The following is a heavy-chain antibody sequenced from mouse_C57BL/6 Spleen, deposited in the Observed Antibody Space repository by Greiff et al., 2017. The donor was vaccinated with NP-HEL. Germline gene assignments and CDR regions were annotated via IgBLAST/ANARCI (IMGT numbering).Heavy chain of an antibody. D-gene: IGHD1-1*01. Sequence: EVQLQQSGAELVRPGASVKLSCTASGFNIKDYYMHWVKQRPEQGLEWIGRFDPEDGDTEYAPKFQGKATMTADTSSNNAYLQLSSLTSEDTAVYYCTDYYGSSYAFDYWGQGTTLTVSS. CDR3: TDYYGSSYAFDY. J-gene: IGHJ2*01. CDR2: FDPEDGDT. V-gene: IGHV14-1*01. CDR1: GFNIKDYY.